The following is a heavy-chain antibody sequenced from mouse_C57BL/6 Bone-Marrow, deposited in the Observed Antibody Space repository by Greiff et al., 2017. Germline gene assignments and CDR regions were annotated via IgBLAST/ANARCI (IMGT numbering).Heavy chain of an antibody. CDR2: IYPGSGST. Sequence: QVQLQQPGAELVKPGASVKMSCKASGYTFTSYWITWVKQRPGQGLEWIGDIYPGSGSTNYNEKFKSKATMTVDTSSSTAYMQLRSLTSEDSAVYYCARPGSSYDFDDWGQGTTLTVSS. CDR3: ARPGSSYDFDD. V-gene: IGHV1-55*01. CDR1: GYTFTSYW. J-gene: IGHJ2*01. D-gene: IGHD1-1*01.